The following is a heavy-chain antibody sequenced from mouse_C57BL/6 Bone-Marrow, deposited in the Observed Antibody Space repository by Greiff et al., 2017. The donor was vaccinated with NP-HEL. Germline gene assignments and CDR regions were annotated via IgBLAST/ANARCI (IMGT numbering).Heavy chain of an antibody. CDR2: INPGSGGT. V-gene: IGHV1-54*01. D-gene: IGHD4-1*01. Sequence: VQLQQSGAELVRPGTSVKVSCKASGYAFTNYLIEWVKQRPGQGLEWIGVINPGSGGTNYNEKFKGKATLTADKSSSTAYMQLSSLTSEDSAVYFCAREGELGPYAMDCWGQGTSVTVSS. CDR3: AREGELGPYAMDC. CDR1: GYAFTNYL. J-gene: IGHJ4*01.